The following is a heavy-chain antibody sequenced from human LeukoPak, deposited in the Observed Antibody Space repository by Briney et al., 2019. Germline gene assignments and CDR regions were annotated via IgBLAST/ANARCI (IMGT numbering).Heavy chain of an antibody. J-gene: IGHJ4*02. CDR1: GGSISSYY. CDR3: VRHDGDYVFDY. V-gene: IGHV4-4*09. D-gene: IGHD4-17*01. CDR2: IYTSGST. Sequence: KPSETLSLTCTVSGGSISSYYWSWIRQPPGKGLEWIGYIYTSGSTNYNPSLKSRVTISVDTSKNQFSLKLNSVTAADTAVYYCVRHDGDYVFDYWGQGTVVTVSS.